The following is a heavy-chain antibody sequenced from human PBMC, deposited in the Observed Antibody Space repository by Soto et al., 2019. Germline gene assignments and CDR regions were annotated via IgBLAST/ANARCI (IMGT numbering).Heavy chain of an antibody. Sequence: QVQLQESGPGLVKPSQTLSLSCTVSGGSISSGGYYWSWIRQHPGKGLEWIGYIYYSASTYYNPSLKSRVTISVDTSKKQSSLKLSSVTAADTAVYYCARAPDYIRNPPRFDPWGQGTLVTVSS. D-gene: IGHD4-4*01. J-gene: IGHJ5*02. CDR3: ARAPDYIRNPPRFDP. V-gene: IGHV4-31*03. CDR2: IYYSAST. CDR1: GGSISSGGYY.